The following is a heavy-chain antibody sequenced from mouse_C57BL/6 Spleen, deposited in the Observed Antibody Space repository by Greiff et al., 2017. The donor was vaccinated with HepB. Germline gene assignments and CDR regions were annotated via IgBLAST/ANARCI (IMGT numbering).Heavy chain of an antibody. CDR2: ISDGGSYT. J-gene: IGHJ4*01. Sequence: EVQLVESGGGLVKPGGSLKLSCAASGFTFSSYAMSWVRQTPEKRLEWVATISDGGSYTYYPDNVKGRFTISRDNAKNNLYLQMSHLKSEDTAMYYCAMSDGNYAVRAMDYWGQGTSVTVSS. CDR1: GFTFSSYA. CDR3: AMSDGNYAVRAMDY. D-gene: IGHD2-1*01. V-gene: IGHV5-4*01.